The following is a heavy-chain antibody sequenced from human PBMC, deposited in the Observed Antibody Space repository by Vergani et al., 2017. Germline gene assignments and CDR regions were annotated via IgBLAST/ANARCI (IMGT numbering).Heavy chain of an antibody. J-gene: IGHJ5*02. CDR3: ARRGSYYYGSGSRFDP. CDR1: GGSFSGYY. V-gene: IGHV4-34*01. D-gene: IGHD3-10*01. CDR2: INHSGST. Sequence: QVQLQQWGAGLLKPSETLSLTCAVYGGSFSGYYWSWIRQPPGKGLEWIGEINHSGSTNYNPSLKSRVTISVDTSKNQFSLKLSSVTAADTAVYYCARRGSYYYGSGSRFDPWGQGTLVTVSS.